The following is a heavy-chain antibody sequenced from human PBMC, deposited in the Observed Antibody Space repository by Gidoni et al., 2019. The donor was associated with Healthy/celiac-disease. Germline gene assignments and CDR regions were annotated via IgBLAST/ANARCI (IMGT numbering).Heavy chain of an antibody. V-gene: IGHV1-69*08. D-gene: IGHD3-16*01. CDR2: IIPMLGIA. CDR1: GGPFSSYT. Sequence: QVQLVQSGAEVKKPGSSVKVSCKASGGPFSSYTISWVRQAPGQGLEWMGRIIPMLGIANNAQKFQGRVTITADKSTSTAYMELSSLRSEDTAVYYCARDGGLATSNAFDIWGQGTMVTVSS. J-gene: IGHJ3*02. CDR3: ARDGGLATSNAFDI.